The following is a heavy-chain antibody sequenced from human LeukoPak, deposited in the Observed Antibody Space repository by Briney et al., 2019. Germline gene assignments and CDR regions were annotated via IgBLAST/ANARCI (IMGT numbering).Heavy chain of an antibody. CDR1: GFTFSSYS. Sequence: PGGSLRLSCAASGFTFSSYSMNWVRQAPGKGLEWVSYISSSSSTIYYADSVKGRFTISRDNAKNSLYLQINSLRAEDTAVYYCGRVVPRNPGVTALFDYWGQGTQLAVSS. D-gene: IGHD2-21*02. J-gene: IGHJ4*02. V-gene: IGHV3-48*04. CDR3: GRVVPRNPGVTALFDY. CDR2: ISSSSSTI.